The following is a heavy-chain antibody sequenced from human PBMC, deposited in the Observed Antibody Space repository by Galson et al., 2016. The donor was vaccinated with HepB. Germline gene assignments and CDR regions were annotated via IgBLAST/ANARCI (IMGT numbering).Heavy chain of an antibody. CDR2: IAVSGAPT. D-gene: IGHD4-17*01. Sequence: LRLSCAASGFTFNIYAMSWVRQAPGKGLEWVAAIAVSGAPTNYADSVKGRFTISRDKSKHTLYLQTTSLRAEETAVYYCAKGRYGDYSYFDDWGQGTLVTVSS. CDR1: GFTFNIYA. J-gene: IGHJ4*02. CDR3: AKGRYGDYSYFDD. V-gene: IGHV3-23*01.